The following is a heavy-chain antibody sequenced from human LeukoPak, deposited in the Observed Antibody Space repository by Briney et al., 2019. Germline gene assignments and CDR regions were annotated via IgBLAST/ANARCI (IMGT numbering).Heavy chain of an antibody. CDR1: GFTISTFA. V-gene: IGHV3-23*01. CDR2: IFPSGGEI. CDR3: ATYRQVLLPFES. Sequence: GGSLRLSCAASGFTISTFAMIWVRQPPGKGLEWVSSIFPSGGEIHYADSVRGRFTISRDNSKSTLSLQMNSLRAEDTAIYYCATYRQVLLPFESWGQGTLVTVSS. J-gene: IGHJ4*02. D-gene: IGHD2-8*02.